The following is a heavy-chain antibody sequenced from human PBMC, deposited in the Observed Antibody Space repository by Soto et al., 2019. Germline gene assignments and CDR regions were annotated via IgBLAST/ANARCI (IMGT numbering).Heavy chain of an antibody. CDR1: GGTFSSYA. CDR3: ASPNEYCSSTSCPPWDAFDI. D-gene: IGHD2-2*01. J-gene: IGHJ3*02. Sequence: SVKVSCKASGGTFSSYAISWVRQAPGQGLEWMGGIIPIFGAANYAQKFQGRVTITADESTSTAYMELSSLRSEDTAVYYCASPNEYCSSTSCPPWDAFDIWGQGTMVTVSS. CDR2: IIPIFGAA. V-gene: IGHV1-69*13.